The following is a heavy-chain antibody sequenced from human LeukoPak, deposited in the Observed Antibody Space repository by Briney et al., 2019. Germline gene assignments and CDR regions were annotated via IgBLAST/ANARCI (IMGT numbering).Heavy chain of an antibody. J-gene: IGHJ3*02. CDR1: GFTFSSYW. CDR3: STGSGHAFDI. CDR2: INSDGSST. V-gene: IGHV3-74*01. Sequence: GGSLRLSCAASGFTFSSYWMHWVRQVPGKGLVWVSRINSDGSSTSYADSVKGRFTISRDDAKNTLYVQMNSLRAEDTAVYYCSTGSGHAFDIWGRGTMVTVSS. D-gene: IGHD3-10*01.